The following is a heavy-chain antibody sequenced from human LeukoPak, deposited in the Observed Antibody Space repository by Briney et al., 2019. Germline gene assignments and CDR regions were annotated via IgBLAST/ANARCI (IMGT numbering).Heavy chain of an antibody. Sequence: GGSLRLSCAASGFSFSSYSMNWVRQAPGKGLECISSISSGRGFTYYGDSVKGRFSISRDNAKNSLYLQMNSLRAEDTAVYYCASSGYSYGPAAYYFDYWGQGTLVTVSS. V-gene: IGHV3-21*01. J-gene: IGHJ4*02. D-gene: IGHD5-18*01. CDR3: ASSGYSYGPAAYYFDY. CDR2: ISSGRGFT. CDR1: GFSFSSYS.